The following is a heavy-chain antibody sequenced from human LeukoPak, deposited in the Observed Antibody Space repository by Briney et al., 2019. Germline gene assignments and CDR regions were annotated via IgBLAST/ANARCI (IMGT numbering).Heavy chain of an antibody. CDR2: INPNSGGT. CDR3: ARESSSSSAGYYYYYMDV. V-gene: IGHV1-2*02. J-gene: IGHJ6*03. D-gene: IGHD6-6*01. CDR1: GYTFTGYY. Sequence: ASVKVSCKASGYTFTGYYMHWVRQAPGQGLEWMGWINPNSGGTNYAQKFQGRVTMTRDTSISTAYMELSRLRSDDTAVYYCARESSSSSAGYYYYYMDVWGKGATVTVSS.